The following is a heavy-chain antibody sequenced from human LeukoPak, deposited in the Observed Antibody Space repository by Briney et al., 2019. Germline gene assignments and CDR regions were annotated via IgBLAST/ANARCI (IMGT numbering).Heavy chain of an antibody. D-gene: IGHD2-2*01. Sequence: GGSLRLSCAASGFTFSSYAMSWVRQAPGKGLEWVAVISYDGSNKYYADSVKGRFTISRDNSKNTLYLQMNSLRAEDTAVYYCAKGYCSSTSCYVFVFAEFDYWGQGTLVTVSS. J-gene: IGHJ4*02. CDR3: AKGYCSSTSCYVFVFAEFDY. CDR1: GFTFSSYA. V-gene: IGHV3-30*18. CDR2: ISYDGSNK.